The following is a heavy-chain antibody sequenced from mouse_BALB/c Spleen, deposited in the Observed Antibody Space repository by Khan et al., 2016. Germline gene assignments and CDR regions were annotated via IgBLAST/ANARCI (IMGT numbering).Heavy chain of an antibody. CDR1: GYTFTNYG. CDR2: INTYTGEP. CDR3: AREGTTVGDY. D-gene: IGHD1-1*01. Sequence: QFPLVPSGPELKKPGETVKISCKASGYTFTNYGMNWVKQAPGKGLKWMGWINTYTGEPTYADDFKGRFAFSLETSASTAYLQINNLKYSDTASFVCAREGTTVGDYWGQGTTLTVSS. J-gene: IGHJ2*01. V-gene: IGHV9-3-1*01.